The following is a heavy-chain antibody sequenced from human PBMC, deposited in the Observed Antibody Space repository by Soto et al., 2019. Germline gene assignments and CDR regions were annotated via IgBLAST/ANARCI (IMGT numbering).Heavy chain of an antibody. J-gene: IGHJ4*02. D-gene: IGHD3-22*01. CDR1: GFTFSSYG. V-gene: IGHV3-23*01. CDR2: ISGSGGTT. Sequence: GGSLRLSCAASGFTFSSYGMSWVRQAPGKGLEWVSVISGSGGTTYYAESVKGRFTISRDNSKKTVHLQMNSLRAEDTAVYYCAKLGTYYFDSSGYYLFDYWGQGTLVTVSS. CDR3: AKLGTYYFDSSGYYLFDY.